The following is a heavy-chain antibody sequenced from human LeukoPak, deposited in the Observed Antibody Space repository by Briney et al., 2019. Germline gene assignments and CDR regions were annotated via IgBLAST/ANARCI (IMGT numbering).Heavy chain of an antibody. J-gene: IGHJ4*02. D-gene: IGHD4-17*01. Sequence: PGGSLRLSCAASGFSFGDYVMSWFRQAPGEGLEWLSAINNRGSSTYYAGSVKDRFTISRDNSENTLYLQMNSLTVDDTAVYFCAKERQTGDYFTSDYWGQGTLVTVSS. V-gene: IGHV3-23*01. CDR1: GFSFGDYV. CDR3: AKERQTGDYFTSDY. CDR2: INNRGSST.